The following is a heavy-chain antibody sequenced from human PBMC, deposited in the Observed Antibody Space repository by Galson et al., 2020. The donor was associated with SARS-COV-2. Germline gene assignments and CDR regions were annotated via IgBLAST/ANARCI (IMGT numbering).Heavy chain of an antibody. CDR2: ISSSGSTI. V-gene: IGHV3-48*03. J-gene: IGHJ4*02. Sequence: GGSLRLSCAASGFTFSSYEMNWVRQAPGKGLEWISYISSSGSTIYYADSVKGRFTISRDNAKNSLYLQMNSLRAEDTAVYYCARDYTYCSGGSCYSYYFDYWGQGTLVTVSS. CDR1: GFTFSSYE. D-gene: IGHD2-15*01. CDR3: ARDYTYCSGGSCYSYYFDY.